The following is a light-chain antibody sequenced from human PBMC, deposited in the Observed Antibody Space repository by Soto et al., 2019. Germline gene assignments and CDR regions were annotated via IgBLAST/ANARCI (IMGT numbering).Light chain of an antibody. CDR1: QNINTW. Sequence: DIQMTQSPYTLSASVGDRVTITWRASQNINTWVAWYQQKPGKAPKLLIYDASTLYGGVPSRFSGSGSGTDFTLTISGLQPEDFATYYCQQLSRYPSTFGGGTKLDI. J-gene: IGKJ4*01. V-gene: IGKV1-5*01. CDR2: DAS. CDR3: QQLSRYPST.